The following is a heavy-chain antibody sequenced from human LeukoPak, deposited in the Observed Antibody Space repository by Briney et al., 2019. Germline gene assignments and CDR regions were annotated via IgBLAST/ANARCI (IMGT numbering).Heavy chain of an antibody. CDR2: INDSGST. Sequence: SETLSLTCAVYGGSFSDYYWSWIRQPRGKWLEWIGEINDSGSTNSNPSLKSRVTISVDTSKNQFSLQLSSVTAADTAVYYCALPSSGMSDYMDVWGKGTTVTVSS. J-gene: IGHJ6*03. CDR3: ALPSSGMSDYMDV. CDR1: GGSFSDYY. D-gene: IGHD3-22*01. V-gene: IGHV4-34*01.